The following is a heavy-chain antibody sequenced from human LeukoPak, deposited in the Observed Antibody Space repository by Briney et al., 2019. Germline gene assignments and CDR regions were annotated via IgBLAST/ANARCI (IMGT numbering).Heavy chain of an antibody. J-gene: IGHJ4*02. V-gene: IGHV3-48*01. CDR2: ISSSSSTI. CDR3: AKDARFGELSTTFDY. Sequence: GGSLRLSCAASGFTFSSYSMNWVRQAPGKGLEWVSYISSSSSTIYYADSVKGRFTISRDNAKNSLYLQMNSLRAEDTALYYYAKDARFGELSTTFDYWGQGTLVTVSS. D-gene: IGHD3-10*01. CDR1: GFTFSSYS.